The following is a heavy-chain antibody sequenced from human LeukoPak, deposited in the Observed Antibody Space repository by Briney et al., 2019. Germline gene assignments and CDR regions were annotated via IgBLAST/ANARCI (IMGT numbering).Heavy chain of an antibody. CDR2: IHHSGST. CDR1: GGSISSSSYY. J-gene: IGHJ1*01. V-gene: IGHV4-39*07. Sequence: SETLSLTCTVSGGSISSSSYYWGWIRQPPGKGLEWIGSIHHSGSTNYNPSLKSRVTISLDTSKNQFSLKLSSVTAADTAVYYCARAYGGNSQYFQHWGQGTLVTVSS. CDR3: ARAYGGNSQYFQH. D-gene: IGHD4-23*01.